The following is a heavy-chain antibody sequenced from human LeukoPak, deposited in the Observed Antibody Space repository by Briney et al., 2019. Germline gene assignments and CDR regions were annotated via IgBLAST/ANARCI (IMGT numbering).Heavy chain of an antibody. J-gene: IGHJ6*04. CDR1: GFTFSDYY. CDR2: ISSSGSYI. D-gene: IGHD3-10*01. V-gene: IGHV3-11*04. Sequence: GGSLRLSCAASGFTFSDYYMSWIRQAPGKGLEWVSYISSSGSYIYYADSVKGRFTISRDNAKNSLYLQMNSLRAEDTAVYYCARDVYVLLWFGELFHYGMDVWGKGTTVTVSS. CDR3: ARDVYVLLWFGELFHYGMDV.